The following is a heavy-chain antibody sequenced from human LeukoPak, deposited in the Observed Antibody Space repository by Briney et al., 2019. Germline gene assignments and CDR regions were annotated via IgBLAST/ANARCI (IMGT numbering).Heavy chain of an antibody. J-gene: IGHJ4*02. V-gene: IGHV4-59*08. CDR1: GGSISTYY. Sequence: SETLSHTCTVSGGSISTYYWSWIRQPPGKGLEWIGYIYYSGSTNYNPSLKSRVTISVDTSKDQFSLKLSSVTAADTAVYYCARGRSIAAGAAWGQGTLVTVSS. CDR3: ARGRSIAAGAA. CDR2: IYYSGST. D-gene: IGHD6-13*01.